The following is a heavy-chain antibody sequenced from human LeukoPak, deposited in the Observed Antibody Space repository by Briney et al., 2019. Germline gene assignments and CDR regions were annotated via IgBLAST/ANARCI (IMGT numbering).Heavy chain of an antibody. Sequence: PGGSLRLSCAASGFTFSSYGMHWVRQAPGKGLEWVAVISYDGSNKYYADSVKGRFTISRDNSKNTLYLQMNSLRAEDTAVYYCAFTHSSGYLFDYWGQGTLVTVSS. CDR1: GFTFSSYG. CDR3: AFTHSSGYLFDY. D-gene: IGHD3-22*01. CDR2: ISYDGSNK. J-gene: IGHJ4*02. V-gene: IGHV3-30*03.